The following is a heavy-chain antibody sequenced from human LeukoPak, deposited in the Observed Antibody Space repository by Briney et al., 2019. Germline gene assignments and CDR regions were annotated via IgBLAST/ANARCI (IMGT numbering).Heavy chain of an antibody. J-gene: IGHJ3*02. CDR3: ARSLSRITIFGVVFDAFDI. V-gene: IGHV3-11*04. CDR2: ISSSSSTI. Sequence: GGSLRLSCAASGFTFSDYYMSWIRQAPGKGLEWVSYISSSSSTIYYADSVKGRFTISRDNAKNSLYLQMNSLRAEDTAVYYCARSLSRITIFGVVFDAFDIWGQGTMVTVSS. CDR1: GFTFSDYY. D-gene: IGHD3-3*01.